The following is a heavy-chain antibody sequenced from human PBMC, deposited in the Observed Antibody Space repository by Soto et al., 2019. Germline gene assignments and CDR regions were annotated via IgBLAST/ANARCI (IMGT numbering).Heavy chain of an antibody. CDR1: GGSFSGYY. CDR2: INHSGST. V-gene: IGHV4-34*01. D-gene: IGHD2-21*02. J-gene: IGHJ4*02. Sequence: QVQLQQWGAGLLKPSETLSLTCAVYGGSFSGYYWSWIRQPPGKGLEWIGEINHSGSTNYNPSLKSRVTISVATSKDQFSLKLSSVTAADTAVYYCARGYGGGDCYLDYWGQGTLVTVSS. CDR3: ARGYGGGDCYLDY.